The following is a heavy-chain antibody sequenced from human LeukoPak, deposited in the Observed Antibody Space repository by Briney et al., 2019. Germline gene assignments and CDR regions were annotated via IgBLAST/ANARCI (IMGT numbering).Heavy chain of an antibody. Sequence: GASVNVSCKASGYTFSSYGISWVRQAPGQGLEWMGWISAYNGNTNYAQKLQGRVTMTTDTSTSTAYMELRSLRSEDTAAYYCARDSLSSGWATDAFDIWGQGTMVTVSS. CDR3: ARDSLSSGWATDAFDI. CDR2: ISAYNGNT. J-gene: IGHJ3*02. CDR1: GYTFSSYG. D-gene: IGHD6-19*01. V-gene: IGHV1-18*01.